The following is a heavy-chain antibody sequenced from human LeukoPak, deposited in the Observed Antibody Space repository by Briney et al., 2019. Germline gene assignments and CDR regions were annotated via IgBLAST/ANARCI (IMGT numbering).Heavy chain of an antibody. Sequence: SETLSLTCAVYGGSFSGYYWSWIRQPPGKGLEWIGEINHSGSTNYNPSLKSRVTISVDTSKNQFSLQLNSVTPEDTAVYYCARGVLSKQWLVVYSYYYYYYMDVWGKGTTVTVSS. J-gene: IGHJ6*03. CDR1: GGSFSGYY. CDR2: INHSGST. V-gene: IGHV4-34*01. D-gene: IGHD6-19*01. CDR3: ARGVLSKQWLVVYSYYYYYYMDV.